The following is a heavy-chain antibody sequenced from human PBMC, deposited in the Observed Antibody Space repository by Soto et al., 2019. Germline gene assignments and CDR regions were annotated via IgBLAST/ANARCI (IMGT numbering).Heavy chain of an antibody. D-gene: IGHD2-2*01. CDR1: GYNFTTYA. J-gene: IGHJ6*02. Sequence: ASVKVSCKTSGYNFTTYAMLWVRQPPGQRPEWMGWINTGNGNTKYSPKLQGRVTITRDTSASTAYMELSSLKSEDTAVYYCASLTSWSQEYYYGMDVWGQGTTVTVSS. V-gene: IGHV1-3*04. CDR2: INTGNGNT. CDR3: ASLTSWSQEYYYGMDV.